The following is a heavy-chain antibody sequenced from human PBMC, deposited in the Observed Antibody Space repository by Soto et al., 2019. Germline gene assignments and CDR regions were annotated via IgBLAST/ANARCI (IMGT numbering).Heavy chain of an antibody. CDR2: ISAYNGNT. D-gene: IGHD3-10*01. CDR1: GYTFTSYG. CDR3: AREGLRFGELLPGRDY. V-gene: IGHV1-18*01. Sequence: QVQLVQSGAEVKKPGASVQVSCKASGYTFTSYGISWVRQAPGQGLEWMGWISAYNGNTNYAQKLQGRVTMTTDTSTSTDYMELRSLRSDDTAVYYCAREGLRFGELLPGRDYWGQGTLVTVSS. J-gene: IGHJ4*02.